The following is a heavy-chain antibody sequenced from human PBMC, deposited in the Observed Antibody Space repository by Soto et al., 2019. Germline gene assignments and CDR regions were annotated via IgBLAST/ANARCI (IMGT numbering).Heavy chain of an antibody. Sequence: VGSLRLSCAASGFTFSNYAMHWVRQAPGKGLEWVAVISYDGNNKYYADSVKGRFTISRDISKNTLYLQMNSLRGEDTAVYFCAKSTLYDTDVGFDIWGQGTMVTVSS. V-gene: IGHV3-30*18. CDR2: ISYDGNNK. J-gene: IGHJ3*02. CDR1: GFTFSNYA. D-gene: IGHD3-22*01. CDR3: AKSTLYDTDVGFDI.